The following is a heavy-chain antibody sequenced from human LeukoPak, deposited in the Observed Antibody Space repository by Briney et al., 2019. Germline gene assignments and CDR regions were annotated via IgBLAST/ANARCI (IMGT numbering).Heavy chain of an antibody. V-gene: IGHV5-51*01. Sequence: GESLKISCKGSGYIFTSYWIGWVRQMPGRGLEWMGIIYPGDSDTRYSPSFQGQVTISADKSISTAYLQWRSLKASDTAMYYCVRWGGYNYGPPSRYFDLWGRGTLVTVSS. D-gene: IGHD5-18*01. CDR1: GYIFTSYW. J-gene: IGHJ2*01. CDR3: VRWGGYNYGPPSRYFDL. CDR2: IYPGDSDT.